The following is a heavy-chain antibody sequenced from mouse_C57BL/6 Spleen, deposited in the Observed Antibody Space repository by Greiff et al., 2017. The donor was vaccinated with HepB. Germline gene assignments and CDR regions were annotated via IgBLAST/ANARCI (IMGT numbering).Heavy chain of an antibody. V-gene: IGHV1-69*01. Sequence: QVQLQQPGAELVMPGASVKLSCKASGYTFTSYWMHWVKQRPGQGLEWIGEIDPSDSYTNYYQKFKGKSTLTVDKSSSTAYMQLSSLTSEDSAVYYCAREDYGSSPPGFAYWGQGTLVTVSA. J-gene: IGHJ3*01. CDR3: AREDYGSSPPGFAY. CDR2: IDPSDSYT. D-gene: IGHD1-1*01. CDR1: GYTFTSYW.